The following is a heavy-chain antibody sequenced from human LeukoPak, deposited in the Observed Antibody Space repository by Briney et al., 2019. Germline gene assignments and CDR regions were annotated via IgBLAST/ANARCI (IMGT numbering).Heavy chain of an antibody. CDR2: FYYSGSP. V-gene: IGHV4-39*02. Sequence: SETLSLTCAVSGGSINSGTYDWGWIRQPPGKGLEWIGSFYYSGSPYYNPSLKSRVTISVDTSKDQFSLRLSSVTAADTAVYYCARDSRSFSNFYFDYWGQGTLVTVSS. CDR1: GGSINSGTYD. D-gene: IGHD4-11*01. CDR3: ARDSRSFSNFYFDY. J-gene: IGHJ4*02.